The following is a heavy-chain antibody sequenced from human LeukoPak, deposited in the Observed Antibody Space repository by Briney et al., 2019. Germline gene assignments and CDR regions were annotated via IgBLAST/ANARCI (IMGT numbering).Heavy chain of an antibody. CDR1: GFTFSSYA. CDR2: ISYDGSNK. D-gene: IGHD5-18*01. CDR3: ARDDGSYGYYY. J-gene: IGHJ4*02. Sequence: GGSLRLSCAASGFTFSSYAMHWVRQAPGKGLEWVAVISYDGSNKYYADSVKGRFTISRDNSKNTLYLQMNSLRAEDTAVYYCARDDGSYGYYYWGQGTLVTVSS. V-gene: IGHV3-30-3*01.